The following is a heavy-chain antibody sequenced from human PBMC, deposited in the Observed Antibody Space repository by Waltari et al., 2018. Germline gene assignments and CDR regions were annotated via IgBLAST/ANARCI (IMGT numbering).Heavy chain of an antibody. D-gene: IGHD2-2*01. CDR2: IYHSGST. CDR1: GYSISSGYY. Sequence: QVQLQESGPGLVKPSETLSLTCAVSGYSISSGYYWGWIRQPPGKGLEWIGRIYHSGSTYYNPCLKSRVTISGDTSKNQFSLKRSSVTAADTAVYYCARRILPAAINGWFDPWGQGTLVTVSS. CDR3: ARRILPAAINGWFDP. V-gene: IGHV4-38-2*01. J-gene: IGHJ5*02.